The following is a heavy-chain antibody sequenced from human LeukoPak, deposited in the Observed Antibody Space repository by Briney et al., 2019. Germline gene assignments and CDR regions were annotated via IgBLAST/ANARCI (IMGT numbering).Heavy chain of an antibody. CDR2: VSPYNGNT. D-gene: IGHD3-10*01. J-gene: IGHJ5*02. CDR3: ARSFYYYGSGSYYPTWFDP. CDR1: GYSFTSYG. V-gene: IGHV1-18*04. Sequence: ASVKVSCKASGYSFTSYGISWVRQAPGQGLEWMGWVSPYNGNTNYAQNFPDRVTMTIDTSTSTGYMELRSLRSDDTAVYYCARSFYYYGSGSYYPTWFDPWGQGTLVTVSS.